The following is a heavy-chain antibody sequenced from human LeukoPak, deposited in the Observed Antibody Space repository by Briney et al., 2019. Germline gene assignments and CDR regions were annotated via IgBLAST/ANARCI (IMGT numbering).Heavy chain of an antibody. V-gene: IGHV1-18*01. J-gene: IGHJ3*02. D-gene: IGHD4-17*01. CDR3: ARSGGWAYGDYDGFIAFDI. CDR1: GYTFTNHG. Sequence: ASVNVSCKASGYTFTNHGIRWVRQAPGQGLEWMGWISTYNGNTNYEQKLQGRVTMTTDTSTSTAYMELRSLGSDGTAVYYCARSGGWAYGDYDGFIAFDIWGQGTMVTVSS. CDR2: ISTYNGNT.